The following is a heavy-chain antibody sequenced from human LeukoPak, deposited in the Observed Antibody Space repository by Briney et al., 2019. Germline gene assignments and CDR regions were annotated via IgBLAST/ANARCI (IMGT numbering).Heavy chain of an antibody. J-gene: IGHJ6*03. CDR1: GYTFTSYY. V-gene: IGHV1-46*01. CDR2: INPSGGST. CDR3: ARPAVAGIYYYYYMDV. D-gene: IGHD6-19*01. Sequence: GASVKVSCKASGYTFTSYYMHWVRQAPGQGLEWMGIINPSGGSTSYAQKFQGRATMTRDTSTSTAYMELSSLRSEDTAVYYCARPAVAGIYYYYYMDVWGKGTTVTISS.